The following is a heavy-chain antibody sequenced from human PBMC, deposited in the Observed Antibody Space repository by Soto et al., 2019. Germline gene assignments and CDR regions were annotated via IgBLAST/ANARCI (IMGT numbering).Heavy chain of an antibody. Sequence: ASVKVSCKASGYTFTSYYMHWVRQAPGQGLEWMGIINPSGGSTSYAQKFQGRVTMTRDTSTSTVYMELSSLRSEDTAVYYCARDRATYYYDSSGSAFDIWGQGTMVTVSS. CDR1: GYTFTSYY. CDR3: ARDRATYYYDSSGSAFDI. CDR2: INPSGGST. D-gene: IGHD3-22*01. J-gene: IGHJ3*02. V-gene: IGHV1-46*01.